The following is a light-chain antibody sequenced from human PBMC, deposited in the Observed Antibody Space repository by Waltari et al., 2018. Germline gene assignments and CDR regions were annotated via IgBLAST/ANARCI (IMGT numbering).Light chain of an antibody. V-gene: IGKV4-1*01. Sequence: DIVMTQSPDSLAVSLSERATINCRSSQRVLSSSSNRNSLAWYQQKPGQPPNLLIYWASTRESGVPDRFSGSGSGTDFTLTISSLQAEDVAVYYCQQYSITPFTFGPGTKVDIK. CDR3: QQYSITPFT. CDR2: WAS. CDR1: QRVLSSSSNRNS. J-gene: IGKJ3*01.